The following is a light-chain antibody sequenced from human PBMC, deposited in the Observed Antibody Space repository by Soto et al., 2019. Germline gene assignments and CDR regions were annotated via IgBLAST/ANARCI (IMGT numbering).Light chain of an antibody. CDR2: GAS. CDR3: QQYDSSWT. Sequence: ELVLTQSPGTLSLYPGERATLSCRASQSVRSSYLAWYQQKPGQAPMLLIYGASSRSTGIPDRFSGSGSGTDFTLTISRLEPEEFAVYYCQQYDSSWTLGQGTKVEIK. V-gene: IGKV3-20*01. J-gene: IGKJ1*01. CDR1: QSVRSSY.